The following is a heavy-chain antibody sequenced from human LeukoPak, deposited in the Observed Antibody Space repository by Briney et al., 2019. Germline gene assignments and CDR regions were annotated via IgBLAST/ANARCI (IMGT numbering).Heavy chain of an antibody. CDR1: GGSFSGYY. Sequence: SETLSLTCAVYGGSFSGYYWSWIRQPPGKGLEWIGEINHSGSTNYNPSLKSRVTISVDTSMNQFSLKLSSVTAADTAVYYCARGRGGGNPGYYFDYWGQEPWSPSPQ. D-gene: IGHD4-23*01. CDR2: INHSGST. V-gene: IGHV4-34*01. J-gene: IGHJ4*01. CDR3: ARGRGGGNPGYYFDY.